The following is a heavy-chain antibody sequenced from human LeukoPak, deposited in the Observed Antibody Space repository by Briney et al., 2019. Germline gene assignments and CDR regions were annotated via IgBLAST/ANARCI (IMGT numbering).Heavy chain of an antibody. J-gene: IGHJ4*02. CDR1: VYTFTSYD. CDR3: ARGIAAAGGPDY. CDR2: MNPNSGNT. Sequence: ASVKVSCKASVYTFTSYDINWVRQATGQGLEWIGWMNPNSGNTDYAQKFQGRVTMTRNTSISTAYMELSSLRSEDTAVYYCARGIAAAGGPDYWGQGTLVTVSS. V-gene: IGHV1-8*01. D-gene: IGHD6-13*01.